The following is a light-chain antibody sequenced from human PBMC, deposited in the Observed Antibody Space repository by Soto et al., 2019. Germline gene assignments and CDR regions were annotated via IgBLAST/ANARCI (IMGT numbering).Light chain of an antibody. CDR3: QQRSNWPTT. CDR2: DAS. J-gene: IGKJ3*01. Sequence: VLAHSSATLALSPGKRATLSCRASQSVSSYLAWYQQKPGQAPRLLIYDASNRATGIPARFSGSGSGTDFTLTISSLEPEDFAVYYCQQRSNWPTTFGPGTKVDIK. CDR1: QSVSSY. V-gene: IGKV3-11*01.